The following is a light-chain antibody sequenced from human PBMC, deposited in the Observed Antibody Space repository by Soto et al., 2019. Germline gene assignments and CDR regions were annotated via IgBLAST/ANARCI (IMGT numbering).Light chain of an antibody. CDR2: AAS. J-gene: IGKJ1*01. V-gene: IGKV1-39*01. CDR1: QSISTY. Sequence: DIQMTQSPSTLSASVGDRVTITCRASQSISTYLNWYQQKLGRAPTLLIYAASSLQSGVPSRFSGGGSGTDFTLTISSLQPEDFAMYFCQQWYSSPRTFGQGTKVDIK. CDR3: QQWYSSPRT.